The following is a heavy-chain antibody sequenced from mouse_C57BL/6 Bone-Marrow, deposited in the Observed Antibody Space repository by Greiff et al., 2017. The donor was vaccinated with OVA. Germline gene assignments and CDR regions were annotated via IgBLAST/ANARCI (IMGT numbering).Heavy chain of an antibody. CDR2: IDPENGDT. J-gene: IGHJ4*01. D-gene: IGHD4-1*01. V-gene: IGHV14-4*01. CDR3: IPWESYAMDY. Sequence: VQLKESGAELVRPGASVKLSCTASGFTFTDDYMHWVKQRPEQGLEWIGWIDPENGDTEYDSKFKGKATLTADTSSTTAYLQLSSLTSEDTAVYYCIPWESYAMDYWGQGTSVTVSS. CDR1: GFTFTDDY.